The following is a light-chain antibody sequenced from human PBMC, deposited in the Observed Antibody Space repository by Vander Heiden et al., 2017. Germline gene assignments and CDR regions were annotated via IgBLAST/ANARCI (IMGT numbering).Light chain of an antibody. Sequence: QTVVTLEPSLTVSPGGTVTLTCASSAGAVTSGYYPNWFQQKPGQAPRALIYSTRNKQSWTPARYSGSLLGGKAALTLSGVQPEDEAEYDCLLYYGTAYVFGTGTKVTVL. CDR3: LLYYGTAYV. CDR2: STR. V-gene: IGLV7-43*01. J-gene: IGLJ1*01. CDR1: AGAVTSGYY.